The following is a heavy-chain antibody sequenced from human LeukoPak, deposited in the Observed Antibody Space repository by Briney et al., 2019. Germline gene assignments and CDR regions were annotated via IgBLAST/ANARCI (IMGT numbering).Heavy chain of an antibody. Sequence: PGRSLRLSCAASGFTFSSYAMHWVREAPGKGLEWVAVISYDGSNKYYADSVKGRFTISRDNSKNTLYLQMNSLRAEDTAVYYCAKSITMIVVVIFQGLYYFDYWGQGALVTVSS. CDR1: GFTFSSYA. CDR3: AKSITMIVVVIFQGLYYFDY. V-gene: IGHV3-30-3*02. CDR2: ISYDGSNK. D-gene: IGHD3-22*01. J-gene: IGHJ4*02.